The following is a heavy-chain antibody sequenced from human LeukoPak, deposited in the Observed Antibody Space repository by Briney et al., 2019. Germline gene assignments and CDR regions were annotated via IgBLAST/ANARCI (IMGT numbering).Heavy chain of an antibody. CDR2: ISSSSSYI. D-gene: IGHD3-3*01. Sequence: GGSLRLSCAASGFTFSSYSMNWVRQAPGKGLEWVSSISSSSSYIYYADSVKGRFTISRDNAKNSLYLQMNSLRAEDTAVYYCARDATMFLEWLEYYGMDVWGQGTTVTVSS. CDR3: ARDATMFLEWLEYYGMDV. V-gene: IGHV3-21*01. CDR1: GFTFSSYS. J-gene: IGHJ6*02.